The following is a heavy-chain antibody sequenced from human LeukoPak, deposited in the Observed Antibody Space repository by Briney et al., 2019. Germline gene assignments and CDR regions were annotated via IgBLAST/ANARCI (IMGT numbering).Heavy chain of an antibody. CDR2: ISGSGGDT. D-gene: IGHD2-15*01. CDR3: ARVLRYCSGGNCYSGGLGYMDV. J-gene: IGHJ6*03. Sequence: GGSLRLSCAASGFTFSNYAMSWVRQAPAKGLEWVSDISGSGGDTNHADSVKGRFTISRDNAKNSLFLQMNSLRAEDTAVYYCARVLRYCSGGNCYSGGLGYMDVWGKGTTVTISS. CDR1: GFTFSNYA. V-gene: IGHV3-23*01.